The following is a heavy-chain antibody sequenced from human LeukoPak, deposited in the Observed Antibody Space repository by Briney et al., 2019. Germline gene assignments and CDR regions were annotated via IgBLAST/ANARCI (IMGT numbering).Heavy chain of an antibody. CDR1: GYTFTSYG. Sequence: ASVKVSCKASGYTFTSYGISWVRQAPGQGLEWMGWVSAYNGNTNYAQKFQGRVTMTRNTSISTAYMELSSLRSEDTAVYYCARGPTAVTTPGQFDPWGQGTLVTVSS. J-gene: IGHJ5*02. V-gene: IGHV1-18*01. CDR2: VSAYNGNT. D-gene: IGHD4-17*01. CDR3: ARGPTAVTTPGQFDP.